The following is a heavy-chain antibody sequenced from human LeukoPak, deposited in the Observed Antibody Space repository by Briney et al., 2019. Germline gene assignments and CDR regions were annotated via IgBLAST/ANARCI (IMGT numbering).Heavy chain of an antibody. CDR1: GGTFSSYA. D-gene: IGHD3-10*01. CDR3: ARDYYGSGSYLGYYYGMDV. J-gene: IGHJ6*02. Sequence: SVKVSCKASGGTFSSYAISWVRQAPGQGLEWMGGIIPIFGTAYYAQKFQGRVTITADESTSTAYMELSSLRSEDTAVYYCARDYYGSGSYLGYYYGMDVWGQGTTVTVSS. V-gene: IGHV1-69*13. CDR2: IIPIFGTA.